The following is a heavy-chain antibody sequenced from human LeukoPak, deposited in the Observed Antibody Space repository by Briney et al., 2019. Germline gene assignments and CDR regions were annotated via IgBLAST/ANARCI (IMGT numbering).Heavy chain of an antibody. V-gene: IGHV3-30*18. CDR3: AKDGRDDFWSGYYDY. CDR1: GFTFSTYG. D-gene: IGHD3-3*01. J-gene: IGHJ4*02. CDR2: ISYDENNK. Sequence: PGGSLRLSCAASGFTFSTYGMHWVRQAPGKGLEWVAVISYDENNKYYADSVKGRFTISRDNSKNTLYLQMNSLRAEDRAVYYCAKDGRDDFWSGYYDYWGQGTLVTVSS.